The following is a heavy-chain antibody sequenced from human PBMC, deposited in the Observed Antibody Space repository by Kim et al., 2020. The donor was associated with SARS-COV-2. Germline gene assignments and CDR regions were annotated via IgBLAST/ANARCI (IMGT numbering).Heavy chain of an antibody. CDR2: ISYDGSNK. V-gene: IGHV3-30-3*01. J-gene: IGHJ6*02. CDR1: GFTFSSYA. D-gene: IGHD6-13*01. CDR3: ARVYSSSWYSVYDYYGMDV. Sequence: GGSLRLSCAASGFTFSSYAMHWVRQAPGKGLEWVAVISYDGSNKYYADSVKGRFTISRDNSKNTLYLQMNSLRAEDTAVYYCARVYSSSWYSVYDYYGMDVWGQGATVTVSS.